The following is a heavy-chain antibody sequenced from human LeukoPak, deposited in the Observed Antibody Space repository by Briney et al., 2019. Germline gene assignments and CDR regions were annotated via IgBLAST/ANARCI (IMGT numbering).Heavy chain of an antibody. CDR3: AKDLIDRGATWDPFDY. CDR2: IRYDGSNK. Sequence: GGSLRLSCAASGFTFSSYGMHWVRQAPGKGLEWVAFIRYDGSNKYYADSVKGRFTISRDNSKNTLYLQMNSLRAEDTAVYYCAKDLIDRGATWDPFDYWGQGTLVTVSS. CDR1: GFTFSSYG. V-gene: IGHV3-30*02. J-gene: IGHJ4*02. D-gene: IGHD1-26*01.